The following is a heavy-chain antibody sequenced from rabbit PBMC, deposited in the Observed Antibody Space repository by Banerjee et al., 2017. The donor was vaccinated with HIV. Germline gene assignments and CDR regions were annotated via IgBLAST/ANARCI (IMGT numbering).Heavy chain of an antibody. CDR2: IDSGSSAFT. Sequence: GVSFSSDYYMCWVRQAPGKGLEWIACIDSGSSAFTYFASWAKGRFTISKTSSTTVTLQMTSLTAADTATYFCARDSGSSFSSYGMDLWGPGTLVTVS. CDR3: ARDSGSSFSSYGMDL. D-gene: IGHD8-1*01. CDR1: GVSFSSDYY. V-gene: IGHV1S40*01. J-gene: IGHJ6*01.